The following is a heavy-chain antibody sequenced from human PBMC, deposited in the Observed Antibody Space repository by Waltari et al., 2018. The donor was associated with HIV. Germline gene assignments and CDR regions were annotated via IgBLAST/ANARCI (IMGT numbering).Heavy chain of an antibody. V-gene: IGHV4-39*01. D-gene: IGHD2-15*01. J-gene: IGHJ3*02. Sequence: QLQLQESGPGLVKPSETLSLTCTVSGGSISSSRYYWGWIRQPPGKGLEWIGSIYYSGSTYYNPSLKSRVTISVDTSKNQFSLKLSSVTAADTAVYYCARHTGYCSGGSCYSGLLPAIDDAFDIWGQGTMVTVSS. CDR3: ARHTGYCSGGSCYSGLLPAIDDAFDI. CDR2: IYYSGST. CDR1: GGSISSSRYY.